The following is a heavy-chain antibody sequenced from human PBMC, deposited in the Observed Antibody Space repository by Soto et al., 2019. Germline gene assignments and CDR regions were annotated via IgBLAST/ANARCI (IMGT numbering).Heavy chain of an antibody. J-gene: IGHJ5*02. Sequence: SETLSLTCTVSGVSVSSGSYYWSWMRQPPGKGLEWIGYIYYSGSTNYNPSLKSRVTISVDTSKNQFSLKLSSVTTADTAVYYCARNVVRGVIPNWFDPWGQVTLVTVSS. V-gene: IGHV4-61*01. CDR3: ARNVVRGVIPNWFDP. D-gene: IGHD3-10*01. CDR2: IYYSGST. CDR1: GVSVSSGSYY.